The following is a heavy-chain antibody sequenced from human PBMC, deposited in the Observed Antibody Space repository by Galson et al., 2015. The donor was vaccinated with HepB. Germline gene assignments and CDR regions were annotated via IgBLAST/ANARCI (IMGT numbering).Heavy chain of an antibody. CDR1: GFTFSSYA. D-gene: IGHD2-2*01. CDR3: ARVAVEYQLLHPYYYYYYMDV. Sequence: SLRLSCAASGFTFSSYAMSWVRQAPGKGLEWVSAISGSGGSTYYADSVKGRFTISRDNSKNTLYLQMNSLRAEDTAVYYCARVAVEYQLLHPYYYYYYMDVWGKGTTVTVSS. CDR2: ISGSGGST. V-gene: IGHV3-23*01. J-gene: IGHJ6*03.